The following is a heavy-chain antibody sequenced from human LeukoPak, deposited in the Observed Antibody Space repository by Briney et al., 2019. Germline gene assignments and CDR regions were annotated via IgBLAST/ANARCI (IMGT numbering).Heavy chain of an antibody. J-gene: IGHJ4*02. CDR3: ARGPRYFDY. CDR1: AFTFSTYA. V-gene: IGHV3-30-3*01. Sequence: GGSLRLSCAASAFTFSTYAMHWVRQAPGKGLEWVAVISYDETNKYYADPVKGRFTISRDNAKNSLYLQMNSLRAEDTAVYYCARGPRYFDYWGQGALVTVSS. CDR2: ISYDETNK.